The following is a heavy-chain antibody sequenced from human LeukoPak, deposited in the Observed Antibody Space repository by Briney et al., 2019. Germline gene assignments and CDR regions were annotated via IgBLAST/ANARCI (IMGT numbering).Heavy chain of an antibody. CDR1: GSIVSNNY. Sequence: GGSLRLSCAASGSIVSNNYMSWVRQAPGKGLEWASIIYGGGSTYYADSVKGRFTISRDNSKNTLYLQMNSLRPEDTAVYYCARVRSDTSGWYHFDYWGQGTLVTVSS. CDR3: ARVRSDTSGWYHFDY. D-gene: IGHD6-19*01. CDR2: IYGGGST. V-gene: IGHV3-53*01. J-gene: IGHJ4*02.